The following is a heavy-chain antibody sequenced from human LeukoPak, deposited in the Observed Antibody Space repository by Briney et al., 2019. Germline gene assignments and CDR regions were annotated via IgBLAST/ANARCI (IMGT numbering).Heavy chain of an antibody. CDR1: VFTFSSYW. J-gene: IGHJ3*02. CDR3: AREGSSYYGILTGYYWDFGTGAFDI. D-gene: IGHD3-9*01. CDR2: INSDGSST. Sequence: GGSLRLSCAASVFTFSSYWMHWVRQAPGKGLVWVSRINSDGSSTSYADSVKGRLTISRDNAKNTLYLQMNSLRAEDTADYYCAREGSSYYGILTGYYWDFGTGAFDIWGQGTKVTVSS. V-gene: IGHV3-74*01.